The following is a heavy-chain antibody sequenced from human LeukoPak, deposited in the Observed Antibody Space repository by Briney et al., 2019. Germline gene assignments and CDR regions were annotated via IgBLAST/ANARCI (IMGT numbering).Heavy chain of an antibody. CDR3: ARVTGYCSGGSCYLTPLFDY. D-gene: IGHD2-15*01. J-gene: IGHJ4*02. CDR2: ISAYNGNT. Sequence: ASVKVSCKASGYTLTSYGISWVRQAPGQGLEWMGWISAYNGNTNYAQKLQGRVTMTTDTSTSTAYMELRSLRSDDTAVYYCARVTGYCSGGSCYLTPLFDYWGQGTLVTVSS. CDR1: GYTLTSYG. V-gene: IGHV1-18*01.